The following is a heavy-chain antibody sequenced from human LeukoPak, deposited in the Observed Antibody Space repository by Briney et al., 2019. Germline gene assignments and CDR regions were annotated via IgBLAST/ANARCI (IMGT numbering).Heavy chain of an antibody. Sequence: PSETLSLTCTVSGYSISSGYYWGWIRQPPGKGLEWIGSIYHSGSTYYNPSLKSRVTISVDTSKNQFSLKLSSVTAADTAVYYCARGGGYSGSLNAFDIWGQGTMVTVSS. CDR2: IYHSGST. CDR3: ARGGGYSGSLNAFDI. D-gene: IGHD1-26*01. V-gene: IGHV4-38-2*02. J-gene: IGHJ3*02. CDR1: GYSISSGYY.